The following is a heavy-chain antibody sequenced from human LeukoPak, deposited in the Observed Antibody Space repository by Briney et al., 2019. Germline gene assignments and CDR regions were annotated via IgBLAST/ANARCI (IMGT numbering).Heavy chain of an antibody. CDR3: ARDRTQRYGGNSDY. CDR1: GFTFSSYS. J-gene: IGHJ4*02. Sequence: GGSLRLSCAASGFTFSSYSMNWVRQAPGKGLEWISYISTSSSTIYYADPVRGRFTISRDNAKNSLYLQMNSLRAEDTAVYYCARDRTQRYGGNSDYWGQGTLVTVSS. CDR2: ISTSSSTI. D-gene: IGHD4-23*01. V-gene: IGHV3-48*01.